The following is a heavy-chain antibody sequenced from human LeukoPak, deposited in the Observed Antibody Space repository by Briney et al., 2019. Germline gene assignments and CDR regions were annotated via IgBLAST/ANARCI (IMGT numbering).Heavy chain of an antibody. J-gene: IGHJ4*02. CDR2: IKEDGNEK. CDR1: GFTFSRYW. CDR3: ARDGYLPDYVWGSYRPDFDY. V-gene: IGHV3-7*05. Sequence: RGSLRLSCAASGFTFSRYWMTWVCQAPGKGLEWVANIKEDGNEKNYVDPLKGRFTISRDNAKNSVFLQMNSLRAEDTAVYYCARDGYLPDYVWGSYRPDFDYWGQGTLVTVSS. D-gene: IGHD3-16*02.